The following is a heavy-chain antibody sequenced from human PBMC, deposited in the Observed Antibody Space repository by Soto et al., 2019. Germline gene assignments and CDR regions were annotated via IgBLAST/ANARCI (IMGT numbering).Heavy chain of an antibody. Sequence: GGSLRLSCAASGFSFSSYAMTWVRQSPGKGLEWVSVVSGGGVTTYYADSVKGRFTISRDNSKNTLYLHMSSLTAEDTAVYYCAKGGYTINWHLACWGQGNLVT. V-gene: IGHV3-23*01. J-gene: IGHJ4*02. CDR2: VSGGGVTT. CDR3: AKGGYTINWHLAC. CDR1: GFSFSSYA. D-gene: IGHD6-13*01.